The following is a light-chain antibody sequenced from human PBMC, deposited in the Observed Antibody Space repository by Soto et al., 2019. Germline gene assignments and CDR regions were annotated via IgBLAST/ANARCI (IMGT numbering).Light chain of an antibody. J-gene: IGLJ3*02. CDR2: EVN. Sequence: QSVLTQPASVTGSPGQSITISCTGTTSDVGGYDRVSWFQQYPGTAPKLMIYEVNNRPSGVSDRFSGSKSVNTASLTISGLQPEDEADYYCSSYTIKNTWVFGGGTKLTVL. CDR1: TSDVGGYDR. V-gene: IGLV2-14*01. CDR3: SSYTIKNTWV.